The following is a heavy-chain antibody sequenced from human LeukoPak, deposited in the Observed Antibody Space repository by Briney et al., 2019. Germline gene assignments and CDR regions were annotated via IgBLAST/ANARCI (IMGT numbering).Heavy chain of an antibody. CDR2: INGDGSST. J-gene: IGHJ4*02. CDR3: FTIAAG. V-gene: IGHV3-74*01. CDR1: GFTFDDYA. D-gene: IGHD6-13*01. Sequence: GGSLRLSCAASGFTFDDYAMHWVRQAPGKGLVWVSRINGDGSSTSYADSVKGRFTISRDNAKNTLYLQMNSLRAEDTAVYYCFTIAAGGGQGTLVTVSS.